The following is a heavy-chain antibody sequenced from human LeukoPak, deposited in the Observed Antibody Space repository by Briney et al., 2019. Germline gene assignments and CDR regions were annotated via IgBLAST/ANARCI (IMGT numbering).Heavy chain of an antibody. Sequence: SETLSLTCTVSGGSISTFYWSWIRQSPGKGLEWIGYIFYTGSTDYNPSLKSRVTISVDTSKNQFSLKLSSVTAADTAVYYCARSEYSSSSGHFDYWGQGTLVTVSS. J-gene: IGHJ4*02. V-gene: IGHV4-59*08. D-gene: IGHD6-6*01. CDR3: ARSEYSSSSGHFDY. CDR2: IFYTGST. CDR1: GGSISTFY.